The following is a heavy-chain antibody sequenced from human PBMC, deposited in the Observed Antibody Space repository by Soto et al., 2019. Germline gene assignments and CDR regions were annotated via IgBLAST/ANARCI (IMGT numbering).Heavy chain of an antibody. D-gene: IGHD1-1*01. CDR2: IYKTGGT. V-gene: IGHV4-59*08. CDR1: SDSSITHN. CDR3: VRQGIGNVPGLVDV. Sequence: QVQQQESGPGLVKPSETLSLTCTVSSDSSITHNRSWIRQTPGKGLEWIGYIYKTGGTSYNPSLKTRVSISMDTSTNQLSLKLSTVTAADTAVYYCVRQGIGNVPGLVDVWGQGTTVTVSS. J-gene: IGHJ6*02.